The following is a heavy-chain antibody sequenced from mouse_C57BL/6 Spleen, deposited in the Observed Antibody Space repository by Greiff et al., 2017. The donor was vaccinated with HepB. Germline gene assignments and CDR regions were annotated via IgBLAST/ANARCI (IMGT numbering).Heavy chain of an antibody. D-gene: IGHD3-2*02. CDR2: IDPSDSYT. J-gene: IGHJ2*01. Sequence: VQLQQSGAELVKPGASVKLSCKASGYTFTSYWMQWVKQRPGQGLEWIGEIDPSDSYTNYNQKFKGKATLTVDTSSSTAYMQLSSLTSEDSAVYYCAREAQATGDYFDYWGQGTTLTVSS. CDR1: GYTFTSYW. V-gene: IGHV1-50*01. CDR3: AREAQATGDYFDY.